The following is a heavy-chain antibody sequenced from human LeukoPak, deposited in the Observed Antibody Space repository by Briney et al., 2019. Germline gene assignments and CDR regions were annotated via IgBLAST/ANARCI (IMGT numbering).Heavy chain of an antibody. CDR1: GFTFSSYA. CDR2: ISGSGGST. J-gene: IGHJ4*02. V-gene: IGHV3-23*01. D-gene: IGHD3-10*01. Sequence: GGSLRLSCAASGFTFSSYAMSWVRQAPGKGLEWVSAISGSGGSTYYADSVKGRFTISRDNSKNTLYLQVNSLKTEDTAVYYCTANYGSGSPNDYWGQGTLVTVSS. CDR3: TANYGSGSPNDY.